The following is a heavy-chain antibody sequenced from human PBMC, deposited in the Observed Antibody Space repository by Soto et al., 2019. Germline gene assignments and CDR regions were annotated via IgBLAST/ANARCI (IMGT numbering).Heavy chain of an antibody. Sequence: QVLLQESGPGLVKPSGTLSLTCAVSGDSVSSSFWWTWVRQPPGKGLECIGEIYHTETTNYAPSLKSRVTISLDKSMNQFSLRCNSVTPADTAVYYCARYDFGTFDNWGQGIRVTVSS. CDR2: IYHTETT. CDR1: GDSVSSSFW. V-gene: IGHV4-4*02. CDR3: ARYDFGTFDN. D-gene: IGHD4-17*01. J-gene: IGHJ4*02.